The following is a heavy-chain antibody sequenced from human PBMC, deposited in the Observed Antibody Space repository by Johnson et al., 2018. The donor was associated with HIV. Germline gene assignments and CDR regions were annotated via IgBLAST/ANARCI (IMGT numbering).Heavy chain of an antibody. CDR2: IYSGGST. D-gene: IGHD7-27*01. CDR1: GFTVRSNY. CDR3: ARDGDNPRI. Sequence: MLLVESGGGVVQPGRSLRLACAASGFTVRSNYMSWVRHAPGKGPEWVPVIYSGGSTYYADSVKGRFTISRDNSKNTLYLQMNSLRAEDTAVYYCARDGDNPRIWGQGTMVTVSS. V-gene: IGHV3-66*01. J-gene: IGHJ3*02.